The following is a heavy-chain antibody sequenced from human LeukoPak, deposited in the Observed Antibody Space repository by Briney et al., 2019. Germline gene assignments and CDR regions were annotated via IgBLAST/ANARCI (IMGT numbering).Heavy chain of an antibody. CDR3: ARSIQSGYFDY. CDR1: GGTFSSYA. J-gene: IGHJ4*02. CDR2: VSPIHGIA. V-gene: IGHV1-69*04. Sequence: AASVKVSCKASGGTFSSYAISWVRQAPGQGLEWMGRVSPIHGIANYAQKFQGRVTITADKSTSTAYMELRSLRSEDTAVYYCARSIQSGYFDYWGQGTLVTVSS. D-gene: IGHD2/OR15-2a*01.